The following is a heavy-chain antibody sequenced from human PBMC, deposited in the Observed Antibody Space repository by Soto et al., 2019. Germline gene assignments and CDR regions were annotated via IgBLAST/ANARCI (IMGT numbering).Heavy chain of an antibody. J-gene: IGHJ3*02. CDR1: VYRFSLHW. Sequence: PGQWQTSTFRISVYRFSLHWVAWLRQMPGKALEWVGIIYPGNSDTMYSPSFQGQVTISAVTALSTSYLQWDTLKPSDTAMYFCASDPHCGGVNRARGGFDRGGQGT. V-gene: IGHV5-51*01. CDR2: IYPGNSDT. CDR3: ASDPHCGGVNRARGGFDR. D-gene: IGHD2-21*01.